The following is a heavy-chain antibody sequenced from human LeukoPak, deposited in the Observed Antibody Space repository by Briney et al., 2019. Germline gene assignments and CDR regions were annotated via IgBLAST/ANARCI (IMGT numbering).Heavy chain of an antibody. CDR1: GFTFSNYS. CDR3: ARDGSPGYSSSWSDY. V-gene: IGHV3-48*02. J-gene: IGHJ4*02. CDR2: ISSSSSTI. D-gene: IGHD6-13*01. Sequence: PGGSLRLSCAASGFTFSNYSMNWVRQAPGKGLEWVSYISSSSSTIYYADSVKGRFTISRDNAKNSLYLQMNSLGDEDTAVYYCARDGSPGYSSSWSDYWGQGTLVTVSS.